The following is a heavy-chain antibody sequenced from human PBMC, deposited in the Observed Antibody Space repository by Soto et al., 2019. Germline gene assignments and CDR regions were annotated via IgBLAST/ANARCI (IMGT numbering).Heavy chain of an antibody. CDR1: GGSFSGYY. CDR2: INHSGST. D-gene: IGHD2-2*01. CDR3: ARRVHYCSSTGCPLDI. Sequence: SSETLFLPCAGYGGSFSGYYWSWVRQPPGKGLEWIGEINHSGSTNYNPSLKSRVTISVDTSKNQFSLKLSSVTAADTAVYYCARRVHYCSSTGCPLDIWGQ. J-gene: IGHJ1*01. V-gene: IGHV4-34*01.